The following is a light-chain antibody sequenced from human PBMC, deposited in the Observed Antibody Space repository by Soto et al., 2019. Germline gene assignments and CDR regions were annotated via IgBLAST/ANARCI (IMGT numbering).Light chain of an antibody. CDR3: MQGTHPFT. V-gene: IGKV2-30*01. Sequence: DVVMTQSPLSLPVTLGQPASISCRSSQSLVYSDGNTYLNWFQQRPGQSPRRLICKVSNRDSGVPDRFSGSGSGTDFTLKISRVEAEDVGVYYCMQGTHPFTFGPGTKVDIK. CDR1: QSLVYSDGNTY. J-gene: IGKJ3*01. CDR2: KVS.